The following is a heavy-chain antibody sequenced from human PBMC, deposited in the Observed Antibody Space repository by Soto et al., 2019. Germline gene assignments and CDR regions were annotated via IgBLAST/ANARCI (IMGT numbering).Heavy chain of an antibody. CDR3: ARSPLRYCGGASDY. J-gene: IGHJ4*02. D-gene: IGHD3-9*01. Sequence: QVQLVQSGAEVKKPGASVKVSCKASGYTFTSYGISWVRQAPGQGLEWMGWISAYNGNTNYVQKLQVRVTMTTDTFTSTGYMELRSLRSDDTAVYYCARSPLRYCGGASDYWGQGTLVTVSS. CDR1: GYTFTSYG. CDR2: ISAYNGNT. V-gene: IGHV1-18*01.